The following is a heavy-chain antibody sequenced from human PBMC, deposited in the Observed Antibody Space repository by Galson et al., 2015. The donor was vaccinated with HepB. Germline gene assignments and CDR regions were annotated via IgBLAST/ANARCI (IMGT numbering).Heavy chain of an antibody. CDR3: ARRTYYDFWSGYSSYYYYYMDV. D-gene: IGHD3-3*01. CDR1: GYTFTGYY. CDR2: INPNSGGT. J-gene: IGHJ6*03. Sequence: KVSCKASGYTFTGYYMHWVRQAPGQGLEWMGWINPNSGGTNYAQKFQGRVTMTRDTSISTAYMELSRLRSDDTAVYYCARRTYYDFWSGYSSYYYYYMDVWGKGTTVTVSS. V-gene: IGHV1-2*02.